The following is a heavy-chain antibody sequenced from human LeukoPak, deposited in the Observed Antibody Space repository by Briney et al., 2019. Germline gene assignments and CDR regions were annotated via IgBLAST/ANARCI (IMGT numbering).Heavy chain of an antibody. Sequence: GGSLRLSCAASGFTFSSYAMYWVRQAPRKGLERVAVISYDGSNKYYADSVKGRFTISRDNSKYTQNLKMNSLRAEDTAVYYCAREVAVAGDRGYFDYWGQGTLVTVSS. V-gene: IGHV3-30*04. CDR3: AREVAVAGDRGYFDY. J-gene: IGHJ4*02. D-gene: IGHD6-19*01. CDR2: ISYDGSNK. CDR1: GFTFSSYA.